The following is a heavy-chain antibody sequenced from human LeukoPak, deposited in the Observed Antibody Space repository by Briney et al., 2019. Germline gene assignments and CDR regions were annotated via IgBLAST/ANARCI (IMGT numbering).Heavy chain of an antibody. J-gene: IGHJ4*02. CDR2: INPNSGGT. Sequence: ASVKVSCKASGYTFTGYYMHWVRQAPGQGLEWMGWINPNSGGTNYAQNLQGRVTMTTDTSTSTAYMELRSLRSDDTAVYYCARALSGGNARADEYWGQGTLVTVSS. CDR1: GYTFTGYY. V-gene: IGHV1-2*02. CDR3: ARALSGGNARADEY. D-gene: IGHD4-23*01.